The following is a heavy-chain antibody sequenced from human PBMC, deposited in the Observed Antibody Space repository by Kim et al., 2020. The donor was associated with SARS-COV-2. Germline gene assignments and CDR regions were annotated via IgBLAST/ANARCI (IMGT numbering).Heavy chain of an antibody. CDR3: ARVESETTTAPDY. D-gene: IGHD1-7*01. Sequence: GGSLRLSCAASGFTFSSYSMNWVRQAPGKGLEWVSYISSSSSTIYFADSVKGRFTISRDNAKNSLYLQMNSLRAEDTAVYYCARVESETTTAPDYWGQGTLVTVSS. CDR1: GFTFSSYS. V-gene: IGHV3-48*04. J-gene: IGHJ4*02. CDR2: ISSSSSTI.